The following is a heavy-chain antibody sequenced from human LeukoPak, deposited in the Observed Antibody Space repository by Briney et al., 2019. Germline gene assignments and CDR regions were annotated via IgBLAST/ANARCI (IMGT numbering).Heavy chain of an antibody. D-gene: IGHD3-16*01. J-gene: IGHJ4*02. CDR3: ARELPSWGSDY. Sequence: GGSLRLSCAASGFTFSSYTMNWVRQAPGKGLEWVSSISSGSIYIYYADSVKGRFTISRDNAKNSLYLQMNSLRAEDTAVYYCARELPSWGSDYWGQGTLVTVSS. CDR2: ISSGSIYI. V-gene: IGHV3-21*01. CDR1: GFTFSSYT.